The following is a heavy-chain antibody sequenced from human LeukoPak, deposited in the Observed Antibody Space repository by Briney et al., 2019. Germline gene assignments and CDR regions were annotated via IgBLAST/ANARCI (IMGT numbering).Heavy chain of an antibody. CDR2: ISGSGGGT. CDR3: AKDLRFGDSPGNRFDY. Sequence: GGSLRLSCAASGFTFTGYAMTWARQAPRKGLEWVSAISGSGGGTYYADSVKGRFTISRDNSKNTLYLQMNSLRAEDTAVYYCAKDLRFGDSPGNRFDYWGQGTLVTVSS. J-gene: IGHJ4*02. CDR1: GFTFTGYA. V-gene: IGHV3-23*01. D-gene: IGHD3-10*01.